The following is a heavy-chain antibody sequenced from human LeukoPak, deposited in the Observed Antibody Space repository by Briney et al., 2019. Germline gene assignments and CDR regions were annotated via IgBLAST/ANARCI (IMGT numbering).Heavy chain of an antibody. V-gene: IGHV4-31*03. CDR2: IYYSGST. CDR3: ARGGTVTAFDY. J-gene: IGHJ4*02. CDR1: GGSISSGGYY. D-gene: IGHD2-21*02. Sequence: SETLSLTCTVSGGSISSGGYYWSRIRQHPGKGLEWIGYIYYSGSTYYNPSLKSRVTISVDTSKNQFSLKLSSVTAADTAVYYCARGGTVTAFDYWGQGTLVTVSS.